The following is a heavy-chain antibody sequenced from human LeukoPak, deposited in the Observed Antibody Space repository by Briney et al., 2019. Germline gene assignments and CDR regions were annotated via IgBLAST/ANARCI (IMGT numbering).Heavy chain of an antibody. Sequence: ASVKVSCKASGYTFTSYGISWVRQAPGQGLGWMGWISAYNGNTNYAQKLQGRVTMTTDTSTSTAYMELRSLRSDDTAVYYCARDSLSPLNPYYYYYGMDVWGQGTTVTVSS. V-gene: IGHV1-18*01. CDR2: ISAYNGNT. CDR1: GYTFTSYG. CDR3: ARDSLSPLNPYYYYYGMDV. J-gene: IGHJ6*02. D-gene: IGHD1-14*01.